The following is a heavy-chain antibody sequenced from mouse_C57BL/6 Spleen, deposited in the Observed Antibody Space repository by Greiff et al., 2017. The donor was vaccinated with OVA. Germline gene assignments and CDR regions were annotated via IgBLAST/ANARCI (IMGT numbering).Heavy chain of an antibody. CDR3: ARENWVY. CDR1: GYTFTSYW. D-gene: IGHD4-1*01. V-gene: IGHV1-72*01. J-gene: IGHJ3*01. CDR2: IDPNSGGT. Sequence: VKLQQPGAELVKPGASVKLSCKASGYTFTSYWMHWVKQRPGRGLEGIGRIDPNSGGTKYNEKFKSKATLTVDKPASTAYMQLSSLTSEDSAVYYCARENWVYWGQGTLVTVSA.